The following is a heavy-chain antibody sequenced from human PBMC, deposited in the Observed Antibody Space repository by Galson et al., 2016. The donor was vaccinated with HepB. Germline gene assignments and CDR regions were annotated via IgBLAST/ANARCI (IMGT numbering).Heavy chain of an antibody. CDR1: GITVTTNY. Sequence: SLRLSCAASGITVTTNYISWVRQAPGKGLEWVAILYSGGTTVYADSVRGRFTISRDDSKNTVHLQMNSLRVEDTAMYFCASAPTITTFWGSLGQGTLVTVSS. J-gene: IGHJ5*02. CDR3: ASAPTITTFWGS. D-gene: IGHD5-24*01. V-gene: IGHV3-53*01. CDR2: LYSGGTT.